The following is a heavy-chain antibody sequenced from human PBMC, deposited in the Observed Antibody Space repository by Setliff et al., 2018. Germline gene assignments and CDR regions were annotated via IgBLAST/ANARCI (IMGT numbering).Heavy chain of an antibody. J-gene: IGHJ4*02. CDR1: GGTFNSYG. Sequence: SVKVSCKASGGTFNSYGVTWVRQAPGQGLEWMGGTIPILGTANYAQKFQGRVTITTDESTSTAYMELSSLRSEDTAVYYCSRGSSWNSAVAGPFYCDYWGQGTLVTVSS. CDR2: TIPILGTA. V-gene: IGHV1-69*05. CDR3: SRGSSWNSAVAGPFYCDY. D-gene: IGHD6-19*01.